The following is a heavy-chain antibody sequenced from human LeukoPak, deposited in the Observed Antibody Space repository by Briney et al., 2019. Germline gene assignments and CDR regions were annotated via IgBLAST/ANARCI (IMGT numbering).Heavy chain of an antibody. CDR1: GYSFTSYY. Sequence: ASVKVSCKASGYSFTSYYIHWVGQAPGQGLEWMVIINPSGGSTSYAPKFQGRVTMTRDTSTSTVYMELSSLRSEDTAVYYCARDIYTSGSLGYWGQGTLVTVSS. V-gene: IGHV1-46*01. CDR3: ARDIYTSGSLGY. CDR2: INPSGGST. J-gene: IGHJ4*02. D-gene: IGHD3-10*01.